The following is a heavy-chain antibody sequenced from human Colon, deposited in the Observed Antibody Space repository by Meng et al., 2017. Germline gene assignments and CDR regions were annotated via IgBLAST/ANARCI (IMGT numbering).Heavy chain of an antibody. J-gene: IGHJ5*02. CDR3: ARVNGDFDEAWFDP. CDR1: GASVSSDSHY. D-gene: IGHD4-17*01. V-gene: IGHV4-61*03. Sequence: QVQLTGSGPGLVRPSDTLSLTCTVSGASVSSDSHYWSWIRQSPGKGLEWIGYIYYTGNTNYNPSLASRVSMSLDTSKNHFSLHLTSVTAADTAIYYCARVNGDFDEAWFDPWGQGTLVTVSS. CDR2: IYYTGNT.